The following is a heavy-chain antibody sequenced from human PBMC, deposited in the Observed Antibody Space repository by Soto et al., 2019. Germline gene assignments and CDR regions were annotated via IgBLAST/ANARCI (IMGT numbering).Heavy chain of an antibody. D-gene: IGHD3-10*01. CDR2: FNPILSFS. V-gene: IGHV1-69*02. CDR3: ATSFGSGSRAFDY. CDR1: GDTFNFYT. Sequence: QVQLVQSGAKVKKPGSSVKVSCKASGDTFNFYTINWVRQAPGLGLEWMGRFNPILSFSNSALKFQGRVTLTADKSTSTAYMVLSSLTSEDTAIYYCATSFGSGSRAFDYWGQGALVTVSS. J-gene: IGHJ4*02.